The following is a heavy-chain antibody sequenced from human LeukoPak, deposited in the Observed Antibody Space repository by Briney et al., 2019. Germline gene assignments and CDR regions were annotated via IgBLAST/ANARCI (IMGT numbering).Heavy chain of an antibody. D-gene: IGHD2-15*01. V-gene: IGHV3-7*01. CDR3: ARHRSGGSQDDAFDI. Sequence: PGGSLRLSCAASRFTFSTYWMIWVRQAPGKGLEWVADINQDGSERYYVNSVRGRFTISRQNSKNSLFLQMNSLRAEDTAVYYCARHRSGGSQDDAFDIWGQGTMVTVSS. CDR2: INQDGSER. CDR1: RFTFSTYW. J-gene: IGHJ3*02.